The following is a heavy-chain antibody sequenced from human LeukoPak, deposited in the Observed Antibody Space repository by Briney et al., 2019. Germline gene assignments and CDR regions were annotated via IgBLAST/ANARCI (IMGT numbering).Heavy chain of an antibody. Sequence: PGGSLRLSCAASGCTFSTYGMHWVRQAPGKGLEWVAVISYDGSNKYYADSVKGRFTISRDNSKNTLYLQMNSLRAEDTAVYYCAKAPERYDSSGTFDYWGQGTLVTVSS. CDR2: ISYDGSNK. CDR1: GCTFSTYG. CDR3: AKAPERYDSSGTFDY. J-gene: IGHJ4*02. D-gene: IGHD3-22*01. V-gene: IGHV3-30*18.